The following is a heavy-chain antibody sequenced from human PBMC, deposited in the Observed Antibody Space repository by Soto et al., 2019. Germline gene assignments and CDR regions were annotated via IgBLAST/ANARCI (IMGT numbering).Heavy chain of an antibody. J-gene: IGHJ6*02. CDR3: ARDGKMARLPQGGDYYYGMDV. D-gene: IGHD1-1*01. CDR2: IYYSGST. V-gene: IGHV4-31*03. Sequence: SETLSLTCTVSGGSISSGGYYWSWIRQHPGKGLEWIGYIYYSGSTYYNPSLKSRVTISVDTSKNQFSLKLSSVIAADTAVYYCARDGKMARLPQGGDYYYGMDVWGQGTTVTVSS. CDR1: GGSISSGGYY.